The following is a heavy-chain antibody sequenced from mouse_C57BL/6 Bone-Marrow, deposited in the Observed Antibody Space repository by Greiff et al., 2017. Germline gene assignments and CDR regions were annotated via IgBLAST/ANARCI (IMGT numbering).Heavy chain of an antibody. CDR3: ARESNDAMDY. CDR2: IDPSDSYT. V-gene: IGHV1-69*01. J-gene: IGHJ4*01. Sequence: QVQLQQPGAELVMPGASVKLSCKASGYTFTSYWMHWVKQRPGQGLEWIGEIDPSDSYTNYNQKFKGKSTLTVDKSSSTAYMQLSSLTSEDSAVYYCARESNDAMDYWGQGTSVTGSS. D-gene: IGHD2-5*01. CDR1: GYTFTSYW.